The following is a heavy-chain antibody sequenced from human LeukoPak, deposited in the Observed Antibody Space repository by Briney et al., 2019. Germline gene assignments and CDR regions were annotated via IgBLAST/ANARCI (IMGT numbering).Heavy chain of an antibody. CDR1: GYTFSSYS. CDR2: ISVGSNYI. CDR3: ARLRRNSDRSGYYYYDY. D-gene: IGHD3-22*01. V-gene: IGHV3-21*01. Sequence: GGSLRLPCAASGYTFSSYSINWVRQAPGKGLEWVSSISVGSNYIYYADSVRGRFSISRDDARNSPYLQMDSLRGDDTAVYYCARLRRNSDRSGYYYYDYWGQGTLVTVSS. J-gene: IGHJ4*02.